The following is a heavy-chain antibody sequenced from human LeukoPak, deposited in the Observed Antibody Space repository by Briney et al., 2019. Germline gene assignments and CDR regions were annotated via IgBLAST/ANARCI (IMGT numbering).Heavy chain of an antibody. CDR1: GGTFSSYA. D-gene: IGHD3-22*01. V-gene: IGHV1-69*13. Sequence: ASVKVSCKASGGTFSSYAISWVRQAPGQGLEWMGGIIPIFGTANYAQKFQGRVTITADESTSTAYMELSSLRSEDTAVYYCAREDSSGYYGAFDIWGQGTMVTVSS. CDR2: IIPIFGTA. J-gene: IGHJ3*02. CDR3: AREDSSGYYGAFDI.